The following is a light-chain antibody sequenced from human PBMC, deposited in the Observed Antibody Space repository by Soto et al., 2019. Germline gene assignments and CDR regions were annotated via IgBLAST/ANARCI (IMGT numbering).Light chain of an antibody. CDR2: AAS. Sequence: DIQMTQSPSSLSASVGDRVTITCRASQSISSYLHWYQQKPGKAPKLLIYAASSVQSGGPSRFSGSGSGTEFSLTIISLQLEDFATYYGQQSYSTPVTFGPGTKVHIK. CDR1: QSISSY. J-gene: IGKJ3*01. V-gene: IGKV1-39*01. CDR3: QQSYSTPVT.